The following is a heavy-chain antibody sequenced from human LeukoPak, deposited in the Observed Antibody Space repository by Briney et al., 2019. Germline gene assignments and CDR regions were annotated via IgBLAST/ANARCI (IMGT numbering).Heavy chain of an antibody. D-gene: IGHD3-22*01. Sequence: AVKVSCKASGGTFSSYAISWVRQAPGQGLEWMGGIIPIFGTANYAQKFQGRVTITADESTSTAYMELSSLRSEDTAVYYCARVRDSSGYYTSPLDWGQGTLVTVSS. CDR2: IIPIFGTA. J-gene: IGHJ4*02. CDR1: GGTFSSYA. CDR3: ARVRDSSGYYTSPLD. V-gene: IGHV1-69*13.